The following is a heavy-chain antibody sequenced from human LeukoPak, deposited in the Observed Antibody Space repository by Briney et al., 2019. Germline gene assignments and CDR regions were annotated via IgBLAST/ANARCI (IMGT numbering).Heavy chain of an antibody. V-gene: IGHV3-15*01. CDR1: GFTFSSYA. D-gene: IGHD5-18*01. CDR2: IKSKTDGGTT. Sequence: GGSLRLSCAASGFTFSSYAMSWVRQAPGKGLEWVGRIKSKTDGGTTDYAAPVKGRFTISRDDSKNTLYLQMNSLKTEDAAVYYCTTEGYSYGYGWYYFDYWGQGTLVTVSS. J-gene: IGHJ4*02. CDR3: TTEGYSYGYGWYYFDY.